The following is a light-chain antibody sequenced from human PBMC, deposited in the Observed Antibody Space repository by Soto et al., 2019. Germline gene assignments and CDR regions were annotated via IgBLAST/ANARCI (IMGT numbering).Light chain of an antibody. J-gene: IGLJ1*01. CDR2: EGS. CDR3: CSYAVGGSYV. Sequence: QSALTQPASVSGSPGQSITISCTGSSSDVGSYNLVSWYQQHPGKAPKLMIYEGSKRPSGVSNRFSGSKSGNTASLTISGLQAEDEADYYCCSYAVGGSYVFGPGTKVTVL. V-gene: IGLV2-23*01. CDR1: SSDVGSYNL.